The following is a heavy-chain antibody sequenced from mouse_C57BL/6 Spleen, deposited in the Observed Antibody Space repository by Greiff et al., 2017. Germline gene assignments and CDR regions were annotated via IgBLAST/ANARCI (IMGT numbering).Heavy chain of an antibody. Sequence: EVKLVESGPGLVKPSQSLSLTCSVTGYSITSGYYWNWIRQFPGNKLEWMGYISYDGSNNYNPSLKNRISITRDTSKNQFFLKLNSVTTEDTATYYCARDDGYYVYYAMDYWGQGTSVTVSS. CDR1: GYSITSGYY. CDR3: ARDDGYYVYYAMDY. CDR2: ISYDGSN. J-gene: IGHJ4*01. V-gene: IGHV3-6*01. D-gene: IGHD2-3*01.